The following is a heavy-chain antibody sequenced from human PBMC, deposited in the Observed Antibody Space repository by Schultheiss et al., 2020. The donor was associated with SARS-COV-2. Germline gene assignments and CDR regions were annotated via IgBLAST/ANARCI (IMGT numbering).Heavy chain of an antibody. CDR1: GFTFSDYY. J-gene: IGHJ6*03. CDR3: ARDGKLWWFGELLFYYYMDV. CDR2: ISYDGSNK. V-gene: IGHV3-30*03. D-gene: IGHD3-10*01. Sequence: GGSLRLSCAASGFTFSDYYMSWIRQAPGKGLEWVAVISYDGSNKYYADSVKGRFTISRDNSKNTLYLQMNSLRAEDTAVYYCARDGKLWWFGELLFYYYMDVWGKGTTVTVSS.